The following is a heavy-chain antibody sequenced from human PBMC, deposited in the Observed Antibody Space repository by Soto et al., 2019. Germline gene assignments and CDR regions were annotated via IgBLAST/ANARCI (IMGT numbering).Heavy chain of an antibody. CDR3: TRPNYYDSSGYSAGDY. CDR1: GFTFSGSA. CDR2: IRSKANSYAT. Sequence: EVQLVESGGGLVQPGGSLKLSCAASGFTFSGSAMHWVRQASGKGLEWVGRIRSKANSYATAYAASVKGRFTISRDDSKNTAYLQMNSLKTEDTAVYYCTRPNYYDSSGYSAGDYWGQGTLVTVSS. D-gene: IGHD3-22*01. V-gene: IGHV3-73*02. J-gene: IGHJ4*02.